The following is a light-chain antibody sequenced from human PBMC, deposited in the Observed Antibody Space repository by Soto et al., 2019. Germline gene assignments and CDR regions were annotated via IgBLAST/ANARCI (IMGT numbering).Light chain of an antibody. Sequence: EIVLTQSPGTLSLSPGERATLSCRASQSVSSSYLAWYQQKPGHPPRLLIYGASRRATGIPDRFSGSGSGRDFTLTISRLEPEDFAVYYCQQYGSSPLTFGGGTKVEIK. J-gene: IGKJ4*01. CDR2: GAS. CDR1: QSVSSSY. V-gene: IGKV3-20*01. CDR3: QQYGSSPLT.